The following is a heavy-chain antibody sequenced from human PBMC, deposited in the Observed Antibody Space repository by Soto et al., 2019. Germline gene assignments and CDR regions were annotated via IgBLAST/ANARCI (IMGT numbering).Heavy chain of an antibody. Sequence: SVKVSCKASGYTFSSYGISWVRQAPGQGLEWMGGIIPIFGTANYAQKFQGRVTITADESTSTAYMELSSLRSEDTAVYYCARDQGYCSGGSCYGWFDPWGQGTLVTVSS. CDR2: IIPIFGTA. CDR1: GYTFSSYG. CDR3: ARDQGYCSGGSCYGWFDP. D-gene: IGHD2-15*01. V-gene: IGHV1-69*13. J-gene: IGHJ5*02.